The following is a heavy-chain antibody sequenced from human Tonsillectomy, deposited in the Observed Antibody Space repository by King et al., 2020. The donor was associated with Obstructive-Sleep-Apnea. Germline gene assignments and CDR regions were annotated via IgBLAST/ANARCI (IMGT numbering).Heavy chain of an antibody. V-gene: IGHV3-48*04. Sequence: VQLVESGGGLVQPGGSLRLSCAASGFTFSSYSMNWVRQAPGKGLEWVSYISSSSSTIYYAASVKGRFTISRDNAKNSLYLQMNSLRAEDTAVYYCARDGGNSVDYWGQGTLVTVSS. D-gene: IGHD4-23*01. CDR3: ARDGGNSVDY. CDR2: ISSSSSTI. J-gene: IGHJ4*02. CDR1: GFTFSSYS.